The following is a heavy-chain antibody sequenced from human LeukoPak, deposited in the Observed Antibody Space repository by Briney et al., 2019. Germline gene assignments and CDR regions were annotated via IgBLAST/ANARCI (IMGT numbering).Heavy chain of an antibody. CDR1: GGTFSSYA. D-gene: IGHD3-22*01. J-gene: IGHJ4*02. CDR2: IIPILGIA. CDR3: ARDSGITMIVVPGLG. V-gene: IGHV1-69*04. Sequence: SVKVSCKASGGTFSSYAISWVRQAPGQGLEWMGRIIPILGIANYAQKFQGRVTITADKSTSTAYMELSSLRSEDTAVYYCARDSGITMIVVPGLGWGQGTLVTVSS.